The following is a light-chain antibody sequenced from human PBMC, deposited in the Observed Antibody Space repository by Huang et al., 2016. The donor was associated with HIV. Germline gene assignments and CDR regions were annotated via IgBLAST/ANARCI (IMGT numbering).Light chain of an antibody. V-gene: IGKV3-15*01. J-gene: IGKJ2*01. CDR2: GAS. CDR3: QQYNNWPYT. CDR1: QSVGSK. Sequence: DTVMTQTPATLSVSPGARATLSCRASQSVGSKLAWFQQKPGQAPRLLIHGASTRATGIPARFSGSGSGTEFTVTISSLQSEDFAVYYCQQYNNWPYTFGQGTKLEIK.